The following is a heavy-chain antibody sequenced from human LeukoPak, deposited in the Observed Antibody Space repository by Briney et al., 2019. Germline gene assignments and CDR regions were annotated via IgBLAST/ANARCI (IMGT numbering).Heavy chain of an antibody. CDR3: AKEARGHYYYDSSGYHTPGVYYYYMDV. CDR1: GFTFDDYA. CDR2: ISWDGGST. V-gene: IGHV3-43D*03. Sequence: GGSLRLSCAASGFTFDDYAMHWVRQAPGKGLEWVSLISWDGGSTYYADSVKGRFTISRDNSKNSLYLQMNSLRAEDTALYYCAKEARGHYYYDSSGYHTPGVYYYYMDVWGKGTTVTVSS. J-gene: IGHJ6*03. D-gene: IGHD3-22*01.